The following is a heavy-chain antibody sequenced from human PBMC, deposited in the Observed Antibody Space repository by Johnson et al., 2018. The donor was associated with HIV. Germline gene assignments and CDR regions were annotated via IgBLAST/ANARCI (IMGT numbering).Heavy chain of an antibody. Sequence: MQLVESGGGVVQPGRSMRLSCAASGFTFSSYAMHWVRQAPGKGLEWVANIKQDGSEKHYVDSVKARFTISRDNVKNSLYLQMNSLRAEDTAVYYCARDPELDYFDNRAFDIWGQGTMVTVSS. CDR2: IKQDGSEK. CDR3: ARDPELDYFDNRAFDI. CDR1: GFTFSSYA. D-gene: IGHD3-22*01. J-gene: IGHJ3*02. V-gene: IGHV3-7*01.